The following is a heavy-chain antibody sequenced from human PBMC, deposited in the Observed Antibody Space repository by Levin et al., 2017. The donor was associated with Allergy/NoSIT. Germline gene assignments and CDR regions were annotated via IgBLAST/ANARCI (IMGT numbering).Heavy chain of an antibody. CDR3: ARGFRTMVRGVIIYYFDY. CDR1: GGSFSGYY. J-gene: IGHJ4*02. Sequence: SETLSLTCAVYGGSFSGYYWSWIRQPPGKGLEWIGEINHSGSTNYNPSLKSRVTISVDTSKNQFSLKLSSVTAADTAVYYCARGFRTMVRGVIIYYFDYWGQGTLVTVSS. CDR2: INHSGST. D-gene: IGHD3-10*01. V-gene: IGHV4-34*01.